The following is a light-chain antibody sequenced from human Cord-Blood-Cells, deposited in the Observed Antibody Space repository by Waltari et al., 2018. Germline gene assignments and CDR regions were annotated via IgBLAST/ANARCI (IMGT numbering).Light chain of an antibody. Sequence: DIQMTQFPSSLSASVGDRVTLTCRASQVISNYLAWYQQKPGKVPKLLIYAASTWPSGVPSRFSGSGSGTDFTLTISSLQPEDVATYYCQKYNSAPWTFGQGTKVEIK. J-gene: IGKJ1*01. CDR2: AAS. CDR3: QKYNSAPWT. V-gene: IGKV1-27*01. CDR1: QVISNY.